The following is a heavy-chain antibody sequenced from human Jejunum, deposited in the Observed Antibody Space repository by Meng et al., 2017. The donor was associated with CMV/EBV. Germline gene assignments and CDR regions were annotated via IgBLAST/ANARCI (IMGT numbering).Heavy chain of an antibody. D-gene: IGHD1-14*01. CDR1: GDSISSGDSY. V-gene: IGHV4-30-4*01. CDR3: AREGTNSYYFDY. Sequence: VSGDSISSGDSYWSWSRQPPGKGLEWIGYIYESGSTSYNPSLESRVTISVDTSKNQFSLKVMSVTAADTAVYYCAREGTNSYYFDYWGQGTLVTVSS. CDR2: IYESGST. J-gene: IGHJ4*02.